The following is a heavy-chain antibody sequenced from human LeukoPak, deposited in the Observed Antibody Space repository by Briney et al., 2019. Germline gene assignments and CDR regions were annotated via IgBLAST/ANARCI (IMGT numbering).Heavy chain of an antibody. J-gene: IGHJ4*02. CDR1: GGSISSGDYY. Sequence: SQTLSLTCTVSGGSISSGDYYWRWIRQPPGTGLEWLGYIYYSGSTYYNPSLKSRVTISVDTSKNQFSLKLSSVTAADTAVYYCARVDFWSGYSPFDYWGQGTLVTVSS. V-gene: IGHV4-30-4*08. CDR3: ARVDFWSGYSPFDY. D-gene: IGHD3-3*01. CDR2: IYYSGST.